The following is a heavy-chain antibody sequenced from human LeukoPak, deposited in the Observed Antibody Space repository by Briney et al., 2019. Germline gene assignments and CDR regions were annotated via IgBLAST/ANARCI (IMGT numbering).Heavy chain of an antibody. CDR1: GYSISSGYY. CDR3: AREDSRVTQLDY. J-gene: IGHJ4*02. V-gene: IGHV4-38-2*02. Sequence: SETLSLTCTVSGYSISSGYYWGWIRQPPGKGLEWIANIQYSGGTYYNPSLKSRVTISVDTSKNQFSLKLSSVTAADTAVYYCAREDSRVTQLDYWGQGTLVTVSS. CDR2: IQYSGGT. D-gene: IGHD3-22*01.